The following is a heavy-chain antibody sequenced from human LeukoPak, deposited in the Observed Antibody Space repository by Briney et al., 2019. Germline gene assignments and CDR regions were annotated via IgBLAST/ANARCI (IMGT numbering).Heavy chain of an antibody. V-gene: IGHV3-74*01. CDR2: INSDGSST. CDR1: GFTFSSYW. Sequence: GGSLRLSCAASGFTFSSYWMHWVRQAPGKGLVWVSRINSDGSSTSYADSVKGRFTISRDNAKNTLYLQMNSLRPEDTAVYYCAKDPQPYYGGNCLDYWGQGTLVTVSS. CDR3: AKDPQPYYGGNCLDY. D-gene: IGHD4-23*01. J-gene: IGHJ4*02.